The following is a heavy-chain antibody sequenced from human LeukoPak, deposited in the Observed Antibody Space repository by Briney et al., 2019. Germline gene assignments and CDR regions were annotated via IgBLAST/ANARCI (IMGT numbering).Heavy chain of an antibody. J-gene: IGHJ4*02. V-gene: IGHV2-5*02. Sequence: SGPTLVNPTQTLTLTCTFSGFSLSTSGVGVGWIRQPPGKALEWLALLYWDDDKRYSPSLKSRLTITKDTSKNQVVLTMTNMDPVDTATYYCAHRRTYYYGSGSYYNPYYFDYWGQGTLVTVSS. D-gene: IGHD3-10*01. CDR1: GFSLSTSGVG. CDR2: LYWDDDK. CDR3: AHRRTYYYGSGSYYNPYYFDY.